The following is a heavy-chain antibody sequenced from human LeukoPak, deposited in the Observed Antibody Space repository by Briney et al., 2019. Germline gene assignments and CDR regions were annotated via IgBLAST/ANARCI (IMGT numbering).Heavy chain of an antibody. Sequence: PSQTLSLTCTVSGGSISSGGYYWSWIRQHPGKGLEWIGYIYYSGSTYYNPSLKSRVTISVDTSKNQFSLKLSSVTAADTAVYYCARGTNTGWRLFDSWGQGTLVTVSS. V-gene: IGHV4-31*03. CDR1: GGSISSGGYY. J-gene: IGHJ4*02. CDR2: IYYSGST. D-gene: IGHD6-19*01. CDR3: ARGTNTGWRLFDS.